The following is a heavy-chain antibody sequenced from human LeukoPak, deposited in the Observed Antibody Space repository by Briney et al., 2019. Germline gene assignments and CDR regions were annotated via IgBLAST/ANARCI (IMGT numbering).Heavy chain of an antibody. Sequence: PGRSLRLSCAASGFTFSSYGMHWVRQAPGKGLEWVAVMWYDGSNKYYADSVKGRFTISRDNSKNTLYLQMNSLRAEDTAVYYCATYDSRDWGQGTLVTVSS. CDR3: ATYDSRD. CDR1: GFTFSSYG. J-gene: IGHJ4*02. CDR2: MWYDGSNK. V-gene: IGHV3-33*01. D-gene: IGHD3-22*01.